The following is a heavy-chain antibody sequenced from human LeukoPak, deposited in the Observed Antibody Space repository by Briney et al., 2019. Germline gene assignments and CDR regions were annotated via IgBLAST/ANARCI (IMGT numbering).Heavy chain of an antibody. Sequence: KPSETLSLTCAVYGGSFSGYYWSWIRQPPGKGLEWIGEINHSGSTNYNPSLKSRVTISVDTSKNQFSLKLSSVTAADTAVYYCARGRKTMVRGVIISPYYYYYMDVWGKGTTVTVSS. J-gene: IGHJ6*03. V-gene: IGHV4-34*01. D-gene: IGHD3-10*01. CDR2: INHSGST. CDR1: GGSFSGYY. CDR3: ARGRKTMVRGVIISPYYYYYMDV.